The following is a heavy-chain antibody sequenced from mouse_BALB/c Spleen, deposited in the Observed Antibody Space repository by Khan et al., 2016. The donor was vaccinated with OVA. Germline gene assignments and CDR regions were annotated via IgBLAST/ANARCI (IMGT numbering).Heavy chain of an antibody. D-gene: IGHD2-10*02. CDR2: INPNNGGP. CDR1: GYTFSSYY. J-gene: IGHJ3*01. V-gene: IGHV1S81*02. CDR3: TRSGYGNPFAY. Sequence: QVRLQQSGAELVKPGASVKLSCKASGYTFSSYYMYWVKQRPGQGLEWIGGINPNNGGPNSNEKFKTKATLTVDKSSSTAYMHLSSLTSEDSAVYYCTRSGYGNPFAYWGQGTLVTVSP.